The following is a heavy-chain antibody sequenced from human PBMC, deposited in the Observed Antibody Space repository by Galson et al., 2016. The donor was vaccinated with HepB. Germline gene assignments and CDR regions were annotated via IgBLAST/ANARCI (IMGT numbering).Heavy chain of an antibody. Sequence: SLRLSCAASGFTFSTYAMTWVRQAPGKGLEWVSSVTGSGSWTYYADSVKGRLTISRDNSKNTLYLQMNSLRAEDTAVYYCARDPNGVYFGAFDFWGQGTMVTVSS. CDR2: VTGSGSWT. J-gene: IGHJ3*01. D-gene: IGHD4-17*01. CDR1: GFTFSTYA. CDR3: ARDPNGVYFGAFDF. V-gene: IGHV3-23*01.